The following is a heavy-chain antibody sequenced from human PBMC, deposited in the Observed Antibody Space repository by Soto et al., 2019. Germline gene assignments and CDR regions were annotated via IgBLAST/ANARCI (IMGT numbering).Heavy chain of an antibody. CDR2: INHTGGT. J-gene: IGHJ5*02. V-gene: IGHV4-34*01. CDR1: GGSVKGYY. CDR3: ATRITVFGLLIPPFDP. D-gene: IGHD3-3*01. Sequence: PSETLYLTCAVYGGSVKGYYWNWIRQPPGKGLEWIGEINHTGGTHYNPSLKSRVTMSVDTSKNQFSLRLSSVTAADTAIYYCATRITVFGLLIPPFDPWGQGTQVTVSS.